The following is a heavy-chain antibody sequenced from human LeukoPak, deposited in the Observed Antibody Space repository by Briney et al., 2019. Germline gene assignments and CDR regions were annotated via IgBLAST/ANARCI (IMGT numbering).Heavy chain of an antibody. CDR2: ISGSGYTT. CDR1: GFTFRTYA. CDR3: ANSVSSYRKRFDY. Sequence: GGSLRLSCAAFGFTFRTYAMNWVRQAPGKGLEWVSVISGSGYTTYYADSVKGRFTISRDNSKNTLYLQMNSLRAEDTAVYYCANSVSSYRKRFDYWGQGTLVAVSS. J-gene: IGHJ4*02. D-gene: IGHD1-14*01. V-gene: IGHV3-23*01.